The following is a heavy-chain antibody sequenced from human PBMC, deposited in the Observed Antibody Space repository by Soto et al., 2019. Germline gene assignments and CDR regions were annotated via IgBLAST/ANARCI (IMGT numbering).Heavy chain of an antibody. V-gene: IGHV3-48*02. Sequence: EVQLVESGGGLVQPGGSLRLSCAASGFTFSSYSINWVRQAPGKGLEWVSYISAGSSTIYYADSVKGRFTVSRDNAKNSLNLQMNSLRDEDTAVYYCARVGASGGSDYWGQGTLVTVSS. J-gene: IGHJ4*02. CDR3: ARVGASGGSDY. CDR2: ISAGSSTI. D-gene: IGHD3-10*01. CDR1: GFTFSSYS.